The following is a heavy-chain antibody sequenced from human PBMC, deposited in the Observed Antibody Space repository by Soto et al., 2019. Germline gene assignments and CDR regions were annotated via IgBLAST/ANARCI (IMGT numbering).Heavy chain of an antibody. D-gene: IGHD3-16*02. CDR2: IYTSGST. V-gene: IGHV4-4*07. J-gene: IGHJ5*02. CDR1: GGSISSYY. Sequence: QVQLQESGPGLVKPSETLSLTCTVSGGSISSYYWSWIRQPAGKGLEWIGRIYTSGSTNYNPSLKGRVTMSVDTSKNQFSLKLSSVTAADTAVYYCARGLMITFGGVIVISGWFDPWGQGTLVTVSS. CDR3: ARGLMITFGGVIVISGWFDP.